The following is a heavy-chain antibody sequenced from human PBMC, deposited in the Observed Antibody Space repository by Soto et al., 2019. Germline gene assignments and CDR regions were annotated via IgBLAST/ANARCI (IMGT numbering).Heavy chain of an antibody. CDR1: GGSISISSYY. V-gene: IGHV4-39*07. D-gene: IGHD3-3*01. Sequence: SETLSLTCTVSGGSISISSYYWGWIRQPPGKGLEWIGSIYYSGSTYYNPSLKSRVTISVDTSKNQFSLKLSSVTAADTAVYYCARASVDFWSGYLYYFDYWGQGTLVTVSS. CDR3: ARASVDFWSGYLYYFDY. J-gene: IGHJ4*02. CDR2: IYYSGST.